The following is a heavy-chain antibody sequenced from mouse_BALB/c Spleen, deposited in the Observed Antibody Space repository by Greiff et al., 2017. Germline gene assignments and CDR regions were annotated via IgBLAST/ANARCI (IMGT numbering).Heavy chain of an antibody. Sequence: DVKLVESGGGLVQPGGSRKLSCAASGFTFSSFGMPWVRQAPEKGLEWVAYISSGSSTIYYADTVKGRFTISRDNPKNTLFLQMTSLRSEDTAMYYCARWANMITTKAMDYWGQGTSVTVSS. CDR1: GFTFSSFG. V-gene: IGHV5-17*02. J-gene: IGHJ4*01. CDR2: ISSGSSTI. CDR3: ARWANMITTKAMDY. D-gene: IGHD2-4*01.